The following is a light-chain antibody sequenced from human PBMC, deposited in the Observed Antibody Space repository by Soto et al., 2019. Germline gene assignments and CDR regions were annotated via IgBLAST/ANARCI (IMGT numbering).Light chain of an antibody. CDR1: QGIRND. Sequence: TQSPASLSAYFGDRVRITSRASQGIRNDLGWYQQKPGKAPKLLIYAASSLQTGVPSRFSGSGSGTDFSLTISRFQPEDFATHYCQQVSTTPPWSLGQGTKVDI. V-gene: IGKV1-6*01. CDR2: AAS. J-gene: IGKJ1*01. CDR3: QQVSTTPPWS.